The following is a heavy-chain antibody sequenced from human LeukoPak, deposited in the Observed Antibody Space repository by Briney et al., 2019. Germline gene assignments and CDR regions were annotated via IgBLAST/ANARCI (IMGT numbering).Heavy chain of an antibody. J-gene: IGHJ1*01. D-gene: IGHD2-15*01. CDR2: ISAYDGNT. V-gene: IGHV1-18*01. CDR3: ARVNRWWATSGYFQH. Sequence: AASVKVSCKASGGTFSSYAISWVRQAPGQGLEWMGWISAYDGNTNYAQKLQGRVTMTTDTSTSTAYMELRSLRSDDTAVYYCARVNRWWATSGYFQHWGQGTLVTVSS. CDR1: GGTFSSYA.